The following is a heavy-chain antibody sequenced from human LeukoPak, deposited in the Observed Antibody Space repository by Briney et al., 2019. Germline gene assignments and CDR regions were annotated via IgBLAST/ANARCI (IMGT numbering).Heavy chain of an antibody. Sequence: PGGSLRLSCSASGFTFDNYALGLVRQAPGMGLEWVSSISRSGDASFYAASVRGRFSISRDNSKNTLYLQMGSLGADDTALYYCAKDLLPTWHNWFDSWGQGTLVTVSS. D-gene: IGHD2-15*01. CDR1: GFTFDNYA. CDR3: AKDLLPTWHNWFDS. J-gene: IGHJ5*01. V-gene: IGHV3-23*01. CDR2: ISRSGDAS.